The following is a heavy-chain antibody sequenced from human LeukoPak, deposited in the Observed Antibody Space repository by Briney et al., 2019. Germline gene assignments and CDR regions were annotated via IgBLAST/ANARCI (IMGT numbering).Heavy chain of an antibody. Sequence: ASVKVSCKASGYSFSTYGISWVRQAPGQGPEWMGWISAYNGNTNYAQRLQGRVTMTTDTSTSTAYLELRSLTSDDTAVYYCARDIYYGSGTYYTFWGQGTLVTVSS. CDR3: ARDIYYGSGTYYTF. D-gene: IGHD3-10*01. V-gene: IGHV1-18*01. CDR2: ISAYNGNT. CDR1: GYSFSTYG. J-gene: IGHJ4*02.